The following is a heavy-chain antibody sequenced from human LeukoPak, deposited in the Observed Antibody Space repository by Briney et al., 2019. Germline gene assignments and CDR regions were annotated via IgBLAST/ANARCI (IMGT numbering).Heavy chain of an antibody. CDR1: GFTFRDYF. CDR3: ARATYDSSAVDAFDI. J-gene: IGHJ3*02. Sequence: GGSLRLSCAASGFTFRDYFMSWIRQAPGKGLEWVAYTNTAGNTIYYADSMKGRFTISRDNAKNSLYLQMNTLRAEDTAAYYCARATYDSSAVDAFDIWGQGT. V-gene: IGHV3-11*01. CDR2: TNTAGNTI. D-gene: IGHD3-22*01.